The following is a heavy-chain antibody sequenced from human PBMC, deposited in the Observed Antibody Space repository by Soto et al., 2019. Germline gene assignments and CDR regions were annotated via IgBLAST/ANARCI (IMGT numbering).Heavy chain of an antibody. V-gene: IGHV1-69*01. D-gene: IGHD3-22*01. J-gene: IGHJ3*02. CDR2: IIPIFGTA. CDR3: ASSEGTPADFDSSVYDYVLALDT. CDR1: GGTFSTYA. Sequence: QVLLVQSGAEVKKPGSSVKVSCKASGGTFSTYAISWVRQAPGQGLEWMGGIIPIFGTADYSQKFQDRITITADESTNTAYMGLSSRRSEDTPAYYSASSEGTPADFDSSVYDYVLALDTGGQGTVVTATS.